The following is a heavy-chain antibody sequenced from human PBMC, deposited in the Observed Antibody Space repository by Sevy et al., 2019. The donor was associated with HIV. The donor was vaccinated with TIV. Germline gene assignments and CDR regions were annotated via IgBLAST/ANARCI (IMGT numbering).Heavy chain of an antibody. D-gene: IGHD2-2*01. CDR1: GFTFSSYG. Sequence: GGSLRLSCAASGFTFSSYGMHWVRQAPGKGLEWVAVISYDGSNKYYADSVKGRFTISRDNSKNTLYLQMNSLRAEDTAVYYCAKDLTCPAVLYGMDVWGQGTTVTVSS. J-gene: IGHJ6*02. CDR2: ISYDGSNK. CDR3: AKDLTCPAVLYGMDV. V-gene: IGHV3-30*18.